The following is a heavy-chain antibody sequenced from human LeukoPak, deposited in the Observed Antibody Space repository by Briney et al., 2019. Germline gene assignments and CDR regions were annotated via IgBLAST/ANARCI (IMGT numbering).Heavy chain of an antibody. Sequence: GGSLRLSCAASGFTFSSYAMSWVRQAPGKGLEWVSAISGSGGSTYYADSVKGRFTISRDNSKNTLYLQMNGLRAEDTAVYYCAKDLDIVVVPAAIGYWGQGTLVTVSS. CDR1: GFTFSSYA. V-gene: IGHV3-23*01. CDR2: ISGSGGST. CDR3: AKDLDIVVVPAAIGY. J-gene: IGHJ4*02. D-gene: IGHD2-2*02.